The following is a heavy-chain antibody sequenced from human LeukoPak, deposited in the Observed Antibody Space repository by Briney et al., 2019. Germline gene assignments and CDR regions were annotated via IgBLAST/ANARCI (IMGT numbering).Heavy chain of an antibody. CDR3: ARGFYGAGSHFDY. CDR2: IFHTGHT. CDR1: GGSISSGDYP. D-gene: IGHD3-10*01. V-gene: IGHV4-30-2*01. Sequence: PSETLSLTCTVSGGSISSGDYPWSWIRQPPGKGLEWIGYIFHTGHTSYNPSLKSRVTISVDMSKNQLSLRLTSVTAADTAVYYCARGFYGAGSHFDYWGQGTLVTVSS. J-gene: IGHJ4*02.